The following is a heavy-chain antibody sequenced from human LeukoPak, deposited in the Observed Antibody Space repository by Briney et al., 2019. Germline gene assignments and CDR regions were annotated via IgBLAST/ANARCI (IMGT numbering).Heavy chain of an antibody. V-gene: IGHV4-34*01. D-gene: IGHD2-15*01. CDR2: INHSGST. Sequence: SETLSLTCAVYGGSFSGYYWSWIRQPPGKGLEWIGEINHSGSTNYNPSLKSRVTISVDTSKNQFSLNLSSVTAADTAVYYCARGVVVVAATLTPRFDYWGQGTLVTVSS. CDR3: ARGVVVVAATLTPRFDY. CDR1: GGSFSGYY. J-gene: IGHJ4*02.